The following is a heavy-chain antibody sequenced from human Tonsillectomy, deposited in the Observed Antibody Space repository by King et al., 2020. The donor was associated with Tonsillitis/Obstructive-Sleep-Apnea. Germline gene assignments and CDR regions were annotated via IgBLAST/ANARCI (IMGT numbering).Heavy chain of an antibody. CDR1: GGSISSSY. CDR3: ARDMVFVAGGDAFDT. Sequence: QLQESGPGLVKPSETLSLTCTVSGGSISSSYWSWIRQPPGKGLEWIGYIYSSGSTNYNPSLRSRVTISVDTSKNQFSLKLSSVTAADTAVYYCARDMVFVAGGDAFDTWGQGTMATVSS. J-gene: IGHJ3*02. V-gene: IGHV4-59*01. CDR2: IYSSGST. D-gene: IGHD6-19*01.